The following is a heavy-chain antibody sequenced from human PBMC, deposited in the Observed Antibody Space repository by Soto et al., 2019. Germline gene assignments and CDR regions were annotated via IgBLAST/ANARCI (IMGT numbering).Heavy chain of an antibody. J-gene: IGHJ6*03. CDR1: GFTFSGHW. CDR2: IKQDGSET. D-gene: IGHD2-2*01. V-gene: IGHV3-7*01. Sequence: EVHLVESGGGLVQPGGSLRLSCAACGFTFSGHWMSWVRQAPGKGLEWVAHIKQDGSETFYVGSVKGRFTISRDNAKNSLDLQMNSLRAEDTALYYCARDRAFCSGTNCRRGSIYYYYMDVWGNGTTVTVSS. CDR3: ARDRAFCSGTNCRRGSIYYYYMDV.